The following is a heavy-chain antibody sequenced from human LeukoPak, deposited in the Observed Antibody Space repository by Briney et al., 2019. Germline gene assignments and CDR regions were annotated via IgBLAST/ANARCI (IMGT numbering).Heavy chain of an antibody. Sequence: GGSLRLSCAASGFTFSTYSMNWVGQAPGKGLEWVSSISTSSTYIYYADSVKGRFTISRDNAKNSLYLQMNSLRAEDTAVYYCARDPPFIIGTTFFDYWGQGTLVTVSS. D-gene: IGHD1-20*01. V-gene: IGHV3-21*01. CDR3: ARDPPFIIGTTFFDY. CDR2: ISTSSTYI. J-gene: IGHJ4*02. CDR1: GFTFSTYS.